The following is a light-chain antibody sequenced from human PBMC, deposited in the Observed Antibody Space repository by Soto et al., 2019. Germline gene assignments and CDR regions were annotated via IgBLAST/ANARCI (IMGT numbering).Light chain of an antibody. CDR3: SSYTTSSTGV. CDR1: SSDVGGYNY. J-gene: IGLJ3*02. CDR2: DVS. V-gene: IGLV2-14*01. Sequence: QSALTQPASVSGSPGQSITISCTGTSSDVGGYNYVSWFQQHPGKAPKLMIYDVSNRPSGVSNRFSGSKSGNTASLTISGLQAEDEADYYCSSYTTSSTGVFGGEPQLTVL.